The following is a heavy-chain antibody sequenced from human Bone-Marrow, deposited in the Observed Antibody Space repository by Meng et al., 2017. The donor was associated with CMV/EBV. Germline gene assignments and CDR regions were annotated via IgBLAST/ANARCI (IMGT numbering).Heavy chain of an antibody. CDR1: GYTFTNFA. D-gene: IGHD3-16*02. CDR2: FSAYNGNT. CDR3: AREGQGVGGLSSFNDY. Sequence: ASVKVSCKASGYTFTNFAFNWVRQAPGQGLEWMGWFSAYNGNTNYAQNLQGRVTMTTVTYTSKAYMELRSLRSDDKAVYYCAREGQGVGGLSSFNDYWGQGNLVNVSS. J-gene: IGHJ4*02. V-gene: IGHV1-18*01.